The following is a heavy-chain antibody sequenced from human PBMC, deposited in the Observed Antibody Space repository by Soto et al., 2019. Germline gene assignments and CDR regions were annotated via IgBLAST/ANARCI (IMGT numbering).Heavy chain of an antibody. J-gene: IGHJ4*02. V-gene: IGHV3-21*01. CDR1: GFTFSSYS. D-gene: IGHD6-13*01. Sequence: GGSLRLSCAASGFTFSSYSMNWVRQAPGKGLEWVSSISSSSSYIYYAESVKGRFTISRDNAKNSLYLQMNSLRAEDTAVYYCARGYGSNWYYFDYWGQGTLVTVSS. CDR2: ISSSSSYI. CDR3: ARGYGSNWYYFDY.